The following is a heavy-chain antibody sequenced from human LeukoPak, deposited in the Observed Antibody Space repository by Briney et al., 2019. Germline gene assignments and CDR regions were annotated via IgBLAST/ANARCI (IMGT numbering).Heavy chain of an antibody. CDR2: VSNRGTTI. J-gene: IGHJ6*02. CDR1: GFTFTDYFSDYY. D-gene: IGHD4-17*01. Sequence: GGSLRLSCAASGFTFTDYFSDYYMTWIRQAPGEGLEWISYVSNRGTTIFYAGSVKGRFTSSRDNSKNSVYLRMNNLRAEDTAVYYCARSRINYGDYYYFGMDVWGQGTTVTVSS. V-gene: IGHV3-11*01. CDR3: ARSRINYGDYYYFGMDV.